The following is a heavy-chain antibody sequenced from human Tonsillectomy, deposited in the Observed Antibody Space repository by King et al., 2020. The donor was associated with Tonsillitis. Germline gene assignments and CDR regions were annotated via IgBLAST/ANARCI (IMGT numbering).Heavy chain of an antibody. CDR3: ARDVGLDSSGYFPYYYGMDV. V-gene: IGHV1-69*09. Sequence: HAQLVQSGAEVKKPGSSVKVSCKASGGTFSSYAISWVRQAPGQGLEWMGRIIPILGIANYAQKFQGRVTITADKSTTTAYMELSSLRSEDTAVYYCARDVGLDSSGYFPYYYGMDVWGQGTTVTVSS. D-gene: IGHD3-22*01. J-gene: IGHJ6*02. CDR1: GGTFSSYA. CDR2: IIPILGIA.